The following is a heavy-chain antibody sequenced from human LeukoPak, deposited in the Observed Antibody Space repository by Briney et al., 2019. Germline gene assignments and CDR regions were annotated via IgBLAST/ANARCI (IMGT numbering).Heavy chain of an antibody. J-gene: IGHJ3*02. CDR2: MYYSGST. Sequence: SETLSLTCTVSGGSISSYYWSWLRQPPGKGLEWIGSMYYSGSTSYNHSLNSRVTISIDTSKNQFSLQLNSVTAADTALYYCARDDSSTWGGAFDIWGQGTLVTVSS. V-gene: IGHV4-59*01. CDR3: ARDDSSTWGGAFDI. D-gene: IGHD6-13*01. CDR1: GGSISSYY.